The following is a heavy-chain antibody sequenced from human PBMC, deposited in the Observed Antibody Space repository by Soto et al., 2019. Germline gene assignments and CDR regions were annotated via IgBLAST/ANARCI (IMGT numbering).Heavy chain of an antibody. Sequence: EVQLLESGGGLVQPGGSLRLSCAASGFTFSSYAMSWVRQAPGKGLEWVSAISGSGGSTYYADSVKGRFTISRDKSKNTLYLQMNSLRAEDTAVYYCAKDPSDVLRYFDWLSHWGQGTLVTVSS. CDR2: ISGSGGST. CDR1: GFTFSSYA. V-gene: IGHV3-23*01. CDR3: AKDPSDVLRYFDWLSH. J-gene: IGHJ5*02. D-gene: IGHD3-9*01.